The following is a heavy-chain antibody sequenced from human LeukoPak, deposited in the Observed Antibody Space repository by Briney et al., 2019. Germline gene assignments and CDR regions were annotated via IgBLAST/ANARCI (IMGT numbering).Heavy chain of an antibody. V-gene: IGHV3-66*01. D-gene: IGHD3-10*01. CDR3: ARGLWFGELAD. CDR2: IYSGGST. Sequence: GGSLRLSCAASGFTVSSNYMSWVRQAPGKGLEWVSVIYSGGSTYYADSVKGRFTISRDNAKNSLYLQMNSLRAEDTAVYYCARGLWFGELADWGQGTLVTVSS. CDR1: GFTVSSNY. J-gene: IGHJ4*02.